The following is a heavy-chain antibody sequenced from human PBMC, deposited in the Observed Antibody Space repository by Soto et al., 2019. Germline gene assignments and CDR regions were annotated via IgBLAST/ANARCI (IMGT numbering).Heavy chain of an antibody. Sequence: RSLTCTVSGGSVSSGSYYWSWIRQPPGKGLEWIGYIYYSGSTNYNPSLKSRVTISVDTSKNQFSLKLSSVTAADTAVYYCAREVQQQLVLGWFDPWGQGTLVTVSS. J-gene: IGHJ5*02. V-gene: IGHV4-61*01. CDR1: GGSVSSGSYY. D-gene: IGHD6-13*01. CDR2: IYYSGST. CDR3: AREVQQQLVLGWFDP.